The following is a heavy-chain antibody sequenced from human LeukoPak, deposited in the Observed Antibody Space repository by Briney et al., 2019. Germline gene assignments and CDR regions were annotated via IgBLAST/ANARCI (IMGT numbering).Heavy chain of an antibody. D-gene: IGHD6-13*01. V-gene: IGHV4-34*01. J-gene: IGHJ4*02. Sequence: SETLSLTCTVSGGSISSYYWTWIRQPPGKGLEWIGEINHVETANYNPSLKSRVAISVDTSKSQFSLRLNSVTAADTAVYYCARPGDISSWYDYWGQGTVVTVSS. CDR3: ARPGDISSWYDY. CDR2: INHVETA. CDR1: GGSISSYY.